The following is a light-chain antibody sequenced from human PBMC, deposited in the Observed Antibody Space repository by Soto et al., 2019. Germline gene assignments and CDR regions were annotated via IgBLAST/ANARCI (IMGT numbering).Light chain of an antibody. Sequence: DIQLTQSPSFLSASVGDRVTITCRASQGISSYLAWYQQKPGKAPKFLIYAASTLRAAVPSRFSGSGSGTKFTLTISLLQPEDFAPYYCHGLNVYPITFGQGTLLEMK. CDR1: QGISSY. J-gene: IGKJ5*01. CDR2: AAS. CDR3: HGLNVYPIT. V-gene: IGKV1-9*01.